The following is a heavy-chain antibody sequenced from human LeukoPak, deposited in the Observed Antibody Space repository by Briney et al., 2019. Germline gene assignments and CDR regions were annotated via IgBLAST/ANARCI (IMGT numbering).Heavy chain of an antibody. V-gene: IGHV3-49*04. J-gene: IGHJ4*02. D-gene: IGHD3-16*01. Sequence: GGSLGLSCTASGFTFGDYAMSWVRQAPGKGLEWVGFIRSKAYGGTTEYAASVKGRFTNSRDDSKSIAYLQMNSLKTEDTAVYYCTRGVVGEDYWGQGTLVTVSS. CDR2: IRSKAYGGTT. CDR3: TRGVVGEDY. CDR1: GFTFGDYA.